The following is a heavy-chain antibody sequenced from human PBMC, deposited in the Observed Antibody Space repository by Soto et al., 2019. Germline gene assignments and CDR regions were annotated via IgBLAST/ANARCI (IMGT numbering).Heavy chain of an antibody. V-gene: IGHV1-69*01. CDR3: ARDRGRSSWYYYYGRDV. CDR1: GGTFSSYA. CDR2: IIPIFGTA. Sequence: QVQLVQSGADVKKPGSSVKVSCKASGGTFSSYAISWVRQAPGQGLEWMGGIIPIFGTANYAQKFQGRVTIYADESTSTAYMELSSLRSEDTAVYYCARDRGRSSWYYYYGRDVSGQVPNVTVSS. J-gene: IGHJ6*01. D-gene: IGHD6-6*01.